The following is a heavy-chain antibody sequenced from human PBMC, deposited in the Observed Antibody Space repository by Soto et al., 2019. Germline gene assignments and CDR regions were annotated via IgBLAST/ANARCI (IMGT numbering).Heavy chain of an antibody. J-gene: IGHJ4*02. D-gene: IGHD1-26*01. V-gene: IGHV4-59*08. CDR2: IYYSGST. CDR3: ARTSGSHSYFDY. CDR1: GGSISSYY. Sequence: SETLSLTCTVSGGSISSYYWSWIRQPPGKGLEWIGYIYYSGSTNYNPSLKSRVTISVDTSKNQFSLKLSSVTAADTAVYYCARTSGSHSYFDYWGQGTLVTVSS.